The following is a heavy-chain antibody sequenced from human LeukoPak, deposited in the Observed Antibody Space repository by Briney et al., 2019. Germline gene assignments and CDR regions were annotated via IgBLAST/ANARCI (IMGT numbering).Heavy chain of an antibody. CDR1: GYSFTSYW. CDR2: IYPGDSDP. CDR3: ASVYYGSGSYFAFDL. J-gene: IGHJ3*01. V-gene: IGHV5-51*01. Sequence: GESLKISCKGSGYSFTSYWIGWVRQMPGKGLEWMVIIYPGDSDPRYSPSFQGQVTISADKSISTAYLQWSSLKASDTAMYYCASVYYGSGSYFAFDLWGQGTTVTVFS. D-gene: IGHD3-10*01.